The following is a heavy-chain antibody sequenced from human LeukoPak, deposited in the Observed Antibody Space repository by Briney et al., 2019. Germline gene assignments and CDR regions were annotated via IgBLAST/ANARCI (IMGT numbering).Heavy chain of an antibody. CDR1: GGSISSSSYY. CDR3: ARDVESGYSYGQSLHFDY. D-gene: IGHD5-18*01. Sequence: SETLSLTCTVSGGSISSSSYYWGWIRQPPGKGLEWIGSIYYSGSTYYNPSLKSRVTISVDTSKNQFSLKLSSVTAADTAVYYCARDVESGYSYGQSLHFDYWGQGTLVTVSS. V-gene: IGHV4-39*07. J-gene: IGHJ4*02. CDR2: IYYSGST.